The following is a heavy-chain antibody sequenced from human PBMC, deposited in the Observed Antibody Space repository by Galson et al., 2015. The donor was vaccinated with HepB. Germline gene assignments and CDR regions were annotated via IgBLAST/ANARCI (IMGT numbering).Heavy chain of an antibody. Sequence: SLRLSCAASGFTFSNAWMSWVRQAPGQGLEWVGRIKSKTDGGTTDYAAPVEGRFTIPRDDSKNTLYLQMNSLKTEDTAVYYCTTDWAYDRSGYYPYYYGMDVWGQGTTVTVSS. J-gene: IGHJ6*02. CDR1: GFTFSNAW. D-gene: IGHD3-22*01. CDR3: TTDWAYDRSGYYPYYYGMDV. V-gene: IGHV3-15*01. CDR2: IKSKTDGGTT.